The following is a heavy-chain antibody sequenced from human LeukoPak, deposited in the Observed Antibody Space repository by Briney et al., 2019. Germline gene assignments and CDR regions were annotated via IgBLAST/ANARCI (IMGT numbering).Heavy chain of an antibody. CDR3: AKDVYSSSDGYFDY. J-gene: IGHJ4*02. Sequence: GGSLRLSCAASGFTFSSYAMSWVRQAPGKGLEWVSAISGSGGSTYYADSVKGRFTISRDNSKNTLYPQMNSLRAEDTAVYYCAKDVYSSSDGYFDYWGQGTLVTVSS. CDR2: ISGSGGST. V-gene: IGHV3-23*01. D-gene: IGHD6-6*01. CDR1: GFTFSSYA.